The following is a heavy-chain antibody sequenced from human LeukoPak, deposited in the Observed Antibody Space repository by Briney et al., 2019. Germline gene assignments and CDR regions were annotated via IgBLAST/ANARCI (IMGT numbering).Heavy chain of an antibody. CDR2: IYHCGTT. Sequence: PSQTLSLTCAVSGGPISRGDNSWSWLRQPPGKGLEWIGYIYHCGTTYYNPSLKSRVTISLDRSKNQFSLKLTSVTAADTAVYYCARSPSDSSGYYLDYWGQGTLVTVSS. V-gene: IGHV4-30-2*01. CDR1: GGPISRGDNS. CDR3: ARSPSDSSGYYLDY. D-gene: IGHD3-22*01. J-gene: IGHJ4*02.